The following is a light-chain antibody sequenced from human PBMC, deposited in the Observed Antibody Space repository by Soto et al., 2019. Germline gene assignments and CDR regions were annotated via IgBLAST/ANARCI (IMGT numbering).Light chain of an antibody. CDR3: SPSVGSNNLGV. V-gene: IGLV2-8*01. CDR2: EVS. J-gene: IGLJ3*02. CDR1: SSDVGSYNY. Sequence: QSALTQPPSASGSPGQSVTISCTGTSSDVGSYNYVSWYQQHPGKAPKLMIYEVSKRPSGVPDRFSGSKSGNTASLTVSGLQAEDEADYYCSPSVGSNNLGVFGGGTTLTVL.